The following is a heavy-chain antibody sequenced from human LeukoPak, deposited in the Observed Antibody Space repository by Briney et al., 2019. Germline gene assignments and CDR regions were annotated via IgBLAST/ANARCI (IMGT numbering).Heavy chain of an antibody. J-gene: IGHJ4*02. CDR2: IWYDGSNK. CDR1: GFTFSSYG. CDR3: ARDKLPSGDYFDY. Sequence: GGSLRLSCAASGFTFSSYGMHWVRQAPGKGLEWVAVIWYDGSNKYYADSVKGRFTISRDNSKNTLYLQMNSLRAEDTAVYYCARDKLPSGDYFDYWGQGTLVTVSS. V-gene: IGHV3-33*01. D-gene: IGHD4-17*01.